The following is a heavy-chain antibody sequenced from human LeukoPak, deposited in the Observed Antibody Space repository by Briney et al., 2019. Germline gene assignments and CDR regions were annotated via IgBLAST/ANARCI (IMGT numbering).Heavy chain of an antibody. J-gene: IGHJ4*02. CDR3: ARSTNLNTYGSGSYYNN. Sequence: PSETLSLTCAVYGGSFSGYYWSWIRQPPGKGLEWIGEINHSGSTNYNPSLKSRVTISVDTSKNQFSLKLSSVTAADTAVYYCARSTNLNTYGSGSYYNNWGQGILVTVSS. CDR1: GGSFSGYY. V-gene: IGHV4-34*01. D-gene: IGHD3-10*01. CDR2: INHSGST.